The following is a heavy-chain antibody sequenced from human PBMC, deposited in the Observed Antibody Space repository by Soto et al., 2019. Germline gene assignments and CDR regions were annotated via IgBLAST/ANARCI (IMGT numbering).Heavy chain of an antibody. CDR2: IYYSGST. J-gene: IGHJ3*02. V-gene: IGHV4-39*01. D-gene: IGHD2-15*01. Sequence: PSETLALTCTVSGGSISSRSYYWGWIRQPPGKGLEWIGSIYYSGSTYYNPSLKSRVTISVDTSKNQFSLKLSSVTAADTAVYYCAVLNCSGGSCYGLDAFDIWGQGTMVTVSS. CDR3: AVLNCSGGSCYGLDAFDI. CDR1: GGSISSRSYY.